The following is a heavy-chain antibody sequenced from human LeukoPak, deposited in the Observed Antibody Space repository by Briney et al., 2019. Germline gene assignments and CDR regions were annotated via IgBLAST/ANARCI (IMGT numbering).Heavy chain of an antibody. V-gene: IGHV3-9*03. CDR3: TKTRRARDLGLFDY. Sequence: GGSLRLSCAASGFTFDDYAMHWVRQAPGKGLEWVSSISWNSGRIGYADSVKGRFTISRDNAKNSLYLQMNSLRAEDMALYFCTKTRRARDLGLFDYWGQGTLVTVSS. CDR2: ISWNSGRI. D-gene: IGHD3-16*01. J-gene: IGHJ4*02. CDR1: GFTFDDYA.